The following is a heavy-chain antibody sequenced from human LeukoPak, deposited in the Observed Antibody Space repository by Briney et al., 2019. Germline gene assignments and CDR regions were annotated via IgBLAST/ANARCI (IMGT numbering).Heavy chain of an antibody. CDR2: MNPNSGNT. CDR1: GYTFTSYD. J-gene: IGHJ4*02. V-gene: IGHV1-8*01. D-gene: IGHD3-9*01. CDR3: ARGDRYFDWLLSLLDY. Sequence: GASVKVSCKASGYTFTSYDINWVRQATGQGLEWMGWMNPNSGNTGYAQKFQGRVTITRNTSISTAYMELSSPRSEDTAVYYCARGDRYFDWLLSLLDYWGQGTLVTVAS.